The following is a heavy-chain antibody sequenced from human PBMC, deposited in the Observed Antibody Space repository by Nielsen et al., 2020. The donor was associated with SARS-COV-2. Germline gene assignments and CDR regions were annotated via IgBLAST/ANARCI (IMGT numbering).Heavy chain of an antibody. CDR3: AKDGAYYGVRGVVHFGY. D-gene: IGHD3-10*01. CDR2: ISYDGRSE. CDR1: GFTFSSYA. Sequence: GESLKISCAASGFTFSSYAMSWVRQAPGKGLEWMAVISYDGRSEHYADAVKGRFTISRDNSKNIVYLQMNSLRAEDTAVYYCAKDGAYYGVRGVVHFGYWGRGTLITVSS. J-gene: IGHJ4*02. V-gene: IGHV3-30*04.